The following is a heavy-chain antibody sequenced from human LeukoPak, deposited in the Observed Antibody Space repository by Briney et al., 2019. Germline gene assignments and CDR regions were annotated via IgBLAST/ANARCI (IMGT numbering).Heavy chain of an antibody. CDR2: MNPNSGNT. Sequence: ASVKVSCKASGYTLTSYDINWVRQATGQGLEWMGWMNPNSGNTGYAQKFQGRVTMTRITSISTVYMELSGLRSEDTAVYYCARELNRDGFDPWGQGTLVTVSS. D-gene: IGHD1-14*01. V-gene: IGHV1-8*01. CDR1: GYTLTSYD. J-gene: IGHJ5*01. CDR3: ARELNRDGFDP.